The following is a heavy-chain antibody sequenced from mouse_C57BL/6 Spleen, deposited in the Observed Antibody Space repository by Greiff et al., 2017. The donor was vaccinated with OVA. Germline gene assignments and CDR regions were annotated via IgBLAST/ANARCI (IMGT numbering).Heavy chain of an antibody. D-gene: IGHD1-1*01. J-gene: IGHJ4*01. CDR1: GYTFTSYN. CDR3: ARSPYYDGSSYDYAMDY. V-gene: IGHV1-12*01. CDR2: IYPGNGDT. Sequence: LQQSGAELVRPGASVKMSCKASGYTFTSYNMHWVKQTPRQGLEWIGAIYPGNGDTSYNQKFKGKATLTVDKSSSTAYMQLSSLTSEDSAVYFGARSPYYDGSSYDYAMDYWGQGTSVTVSS.